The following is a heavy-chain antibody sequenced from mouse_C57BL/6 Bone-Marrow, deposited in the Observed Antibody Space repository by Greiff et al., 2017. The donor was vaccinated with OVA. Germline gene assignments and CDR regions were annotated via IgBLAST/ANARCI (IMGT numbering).Heavy chain of an antibody. CDR3: ARLTVVATDAMDY. CDR1: GYTFPSYW. J-gene: IGHJ4*01. V-gene: IGHV1-55*01. Sequence: QVQLQQPGAELVKPGASVKMSCKASGYTFPSYWITWVKQRPGQGLEWIGDIYPGSGSTNYNEKFKSKATLTVDTSSSTAYMQLSSLTSEDSAVYYCARLTVVATDAMDYWGQGTSVTVSS. D-gene: IGHD1-1*01. CDR2: IYPGSGST.